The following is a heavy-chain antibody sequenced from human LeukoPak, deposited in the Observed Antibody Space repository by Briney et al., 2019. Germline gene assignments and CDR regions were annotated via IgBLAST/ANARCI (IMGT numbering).Heavy chain of an antibody. CDR1: GGSISSGGYS. CDR3: ARGGYYYGSSGYPPSVGMDV. J-gene: IGHJ6*02. CDR2: IYHSGST. V-gene: IGHV4-30-2*01. D-gene: IGHD3-22*01. Sequence: PSQTLSLTCAVSGGSISSGGYSWSWIRQPPGKGLEWIGYIYHSGSTYYNPSLKSRVTISVDRSKNQFSLKLSSVTAADTAVYYCARGGYYYGSSGYPPSVGMDVWGQGTTVTVSS.